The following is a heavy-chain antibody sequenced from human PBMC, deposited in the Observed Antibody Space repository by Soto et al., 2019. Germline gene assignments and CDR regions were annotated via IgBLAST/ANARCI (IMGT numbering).Heavy chain of an antibody. CDR3: AKQSQLRFFDWPLDY. J-gene: IGHJ4*02. Sequence: PGGSLRLFCAASGFTFDDYAMHWVRQAPGKGLEWVSGISWNGDTIDYADSVNGRFTISRDNAENSLDLQMNSLRDEDTALYYCAKQSQLRFFDWPLDYWGRGTLVTVSS. CDR1: GFTFDDYA. V-gene: IGHV3-9*01. CDR2: ISWNGDTI. D-gene: IGHD3-9*01.